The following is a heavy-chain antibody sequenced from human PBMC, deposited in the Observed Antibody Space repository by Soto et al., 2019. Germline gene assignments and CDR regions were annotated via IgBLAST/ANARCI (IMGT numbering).Heavy chain of an antibody. CDR1: GGSISSSSYY. CDR3: ARDGFRPGN. Sequence: SETLSLTCTVSGGSISSSSYYWGWIRQPPGKGLEWIGSIYYSGSTYYNPSLKSRVTISVDTSKNQFSLKLSSVTAADTAVYYCARDGFRPGNWGQGTLVTVSS. V-gene: IGHV4-39*07. CDR2: IYYSGST. D-gene: IGHD6-6*01. J-gene: IGHJ4*02.